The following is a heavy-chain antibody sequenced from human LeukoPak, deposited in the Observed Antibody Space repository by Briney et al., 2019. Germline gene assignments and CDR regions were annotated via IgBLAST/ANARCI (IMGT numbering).Heavy chain of an antibody. CDR1: GGSINSYY. V-gene: IGHV4-59*08. Sequence: PSETLSLTCNVSGGSINSYYWSWIRQPPGKGLEWIGYFYYSGSTNYNPSLKSRVTITVDTSKNHFSLKLSSVSAADTAVYYCARHYGSGSYYRYGIDVWGQGTTVTVSS. J-gene: IGHJ6*02. CDR2: FYYSGST. CDR3: ARHYGSGSYYRYGIDV. D-gene: IGHD3-10*01.